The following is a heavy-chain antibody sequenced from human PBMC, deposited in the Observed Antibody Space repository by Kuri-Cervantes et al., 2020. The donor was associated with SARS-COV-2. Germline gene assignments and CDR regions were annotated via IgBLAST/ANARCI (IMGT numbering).Heavy chain of an antibody. CDR2: ISYDGSNK. Sequence: LSLTCAASGFTFSSYGMHWVRQAPGKGLEWVAVISYDGSNKYYADSVKGRFTISRDNSKNTLYLQMNSLRAEDTAVYYCAKVDHSSRKNRTPEFLFDYWGQGTLVTVSS. CDR1: GFTFSSYG. V-gene: IGHV3-30*18. J-gene: IGHJ4*02. D-gene: IGHD6-13*01. CDR3: AKVDHSSRKNRTPEFLFDY.